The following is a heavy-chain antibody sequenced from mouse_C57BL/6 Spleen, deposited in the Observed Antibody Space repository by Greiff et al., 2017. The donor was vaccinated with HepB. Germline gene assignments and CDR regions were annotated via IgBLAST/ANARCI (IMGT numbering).Heavy chain of an antibody. CDR3: ARNWDKNYAMDY. D-gene: IGHD4-1*01. CDR1: GYTFTSYG. CDR2: IYPRSGNT. V-gene: IGHV1-81*01. J-gene: IGHJ4*01. Sequence: VQLQESGAELARPGASVKLSCKASGYTFTSYGISWVKQRTGQGLEWIGEIYPRSGNTYYNEKFKGKATLTADKSSSTAYMELRSLTSEESAVYFCARNWDKNYAMDYWGQGTSVTVSS.